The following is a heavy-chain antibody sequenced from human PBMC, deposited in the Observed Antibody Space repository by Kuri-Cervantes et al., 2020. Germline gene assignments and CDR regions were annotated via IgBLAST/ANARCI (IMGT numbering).Heavy chain of an antibody. J-gene: IGHJ4*02. CDR1: GFTFSSYS. V-gene: IGHV3-21*01. CDR3: ARVAKGSLVGDY. Sequence: GGSLRLSCAASGFTFSSYSMNWVRQAPGKGLEWVSSISSSSSYIYYADSVKGRSTISRDNAKNSLYLQMNSLRAEDTAVYYCARVAKGSLVGDYWGQGTLVTVSS. D-gene: IGHD3-10*01. CDR2: ISSSSSYI.